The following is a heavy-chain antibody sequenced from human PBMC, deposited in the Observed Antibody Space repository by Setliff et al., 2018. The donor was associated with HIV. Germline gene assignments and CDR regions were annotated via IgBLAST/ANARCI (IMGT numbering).Heavy chain of an antibody. CDR2: IYINGST. D-gene: IGHD6-19*01. J-gene: IGHJ4*02. CDR1: GGSISSYF. CDR3: ASGREAVAGALHFDY. Sequence: SETLSLTCTVSGGSISSYFWSWIRQPPGKGLEWIGYIYINGSTNYNPSLKSRVTISVDTSKNQFSLKLNSVTAADTAVYYCASGREAVAGALHFDYWGQGPLVTVSS. V-gene: IGHV4-4*08.